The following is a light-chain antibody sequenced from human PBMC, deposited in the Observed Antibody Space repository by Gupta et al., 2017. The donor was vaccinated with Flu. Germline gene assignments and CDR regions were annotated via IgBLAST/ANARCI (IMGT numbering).Light chain of an antibody. V-gene: IGLV3-21*02. J-gene: IGLJ3*02. CDR3: QVWHISSDHLGV. CDR2: DDS. Sequence: SSVLTQPPSVSVAPRQTAKITGGGDNLGRKSVHWYQQKPGQAPVLFVYDDSNRPPGTPERFSDSKSGNTATLATSTVDAGEEGDYDCQVWHISSDHLGVLGGGTKLTVL. CDR1: NLGRKS.